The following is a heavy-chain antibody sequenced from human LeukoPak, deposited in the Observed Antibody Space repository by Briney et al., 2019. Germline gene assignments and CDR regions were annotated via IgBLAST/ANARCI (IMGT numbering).Heavy chain of an antibody. J-gene: IGHJ5*02. D-gene: IGHD1-1*01. CDR2: MNANSGNT. CDR1: GGTFISYA. V-gene: IGHV1-8*02. Sequence: ASVTVSCTASGGTFISYAINWVRQATGQGLEWMGWMNANSGNTGYAQKFQGRVTMTRNTSISTAYMELSSLRSEDTAVYYCARAGYNWNDFIWFDPWGQGTLVTVSS. CDR3: ARAGYNWNDFIWFDP.